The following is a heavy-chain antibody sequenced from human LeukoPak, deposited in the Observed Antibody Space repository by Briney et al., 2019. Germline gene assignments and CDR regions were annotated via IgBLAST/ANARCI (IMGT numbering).Heavy chain of an antibody. V-gene: IGHV1-8*03. D-gene: IGHD4-17*01. CDR2: MNPNSGNT. Sequence: ASVKVSCKASGYTFTSYDINWVRQATGQGLEWMGWMNPNSGNTGYAQKFQGRVTITRNTSISTAYMELSSLRSEDMAVYYCARSDYGDSSFDYWGQGTLVTVSS. CDR1: GYTFTSYD. J-gene: IGHJ4*02. CDR3: ARSDYGDSSFDY.